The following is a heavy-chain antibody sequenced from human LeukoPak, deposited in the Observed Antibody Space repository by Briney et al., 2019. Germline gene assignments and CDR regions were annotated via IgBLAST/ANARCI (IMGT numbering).Heavy chain of an antibody. D-gene: IGHD3-10*01. J-gene: IGHJ4*02. CDR3: ARVGAGVSLGQGFDS. V-gene: IGHV3-30*16. CDR1: RFGLSGYA. CDR2: ILHDATNK. Sequence: PGGSLGLSCAASRFGLSGYAMHWVRQAPGKGLDWVAFILHDATNKYEAASVKGRFTISGDNSRDTVYLQMNSLRVEDTAIYYCARVGAGVSLGQGFDSWGQGTLVTVSS.